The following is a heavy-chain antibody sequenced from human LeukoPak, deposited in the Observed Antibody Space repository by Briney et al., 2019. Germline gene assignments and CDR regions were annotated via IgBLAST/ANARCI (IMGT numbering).Heavy chain of an antibody. J-gene: IGHJ4*02. CDR2: ISGSGGST. CDR3: ARNIGDFDG. V-gene: IGHV3-23*01. D-gene: IGHD3-10*01. Sequence: GGSLRLSCRLPLNEFWMGWVRQAPGKGLEWVSAISGSGGSTYYADSVKGRFTISRDNSKNTLYLQMNSLRAEDTAVYYCARNIGDFDGWGQGTLVTVSS. CDR1: PLNEFW.